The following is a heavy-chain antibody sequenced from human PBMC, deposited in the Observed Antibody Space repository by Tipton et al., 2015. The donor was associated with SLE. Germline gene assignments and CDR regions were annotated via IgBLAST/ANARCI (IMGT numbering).Heavy chain of an antibody. Sequence: TLSLTCTVSGGSLSSHYWSWIRQPPGKGLEWIGYIYYSGTTYYNPSLKSRVTISVDTSKNQFSLRVHSVTAADTAIYSCARGPLGGGYSGYDTNWFDPWGQGTLVTVSS. CDR3: ARGPLGGGYSGYDTNWFDP. J-gene: IGHJ5*02. CDR1: GGSLSSHY. CDR2: IYYSGTT. D-gene: IGHD5-12*01. V-gene: IGHV4-59*11.